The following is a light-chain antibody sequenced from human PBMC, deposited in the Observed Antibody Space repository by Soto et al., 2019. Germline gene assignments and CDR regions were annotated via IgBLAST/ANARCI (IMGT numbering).Light chain of an antibody. V-gene: IGKV1-5*03. CDR1: QSIDTW. J-gene: IGKJ1*01. CDR3: QQYNSYRA. CDR2: KAS. Sequence: DIQITHSPSTLSSFVWDTVTMTCPASQSIDTWLAWHQQKPGRAPKLLISKASALESGVPSRFSGSGSGTDFTLTIRDVQPADFAIYYCQQYNSYRAFGQGTKVDIK.